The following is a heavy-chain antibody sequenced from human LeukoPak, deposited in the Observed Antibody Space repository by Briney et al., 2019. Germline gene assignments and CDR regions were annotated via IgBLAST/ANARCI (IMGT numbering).Heavy chain of an antibody. V-gene: IGHV1-18*01. J-gene: IGHJ2*01. CDR2: ISAYNGNT. CDR1: GYTFTSYG. Sequence: ASVKVSCKASGYTFTSYGISWVRQAPGQGLEWMGWISAYNGNTNYAQKLQGRVTMTTDTSTSTAYMELRSLRSDDTAVYYCAGLTSSWYQDWYFDLWGRGTLVTVSS. D-gene: IGHD6-13*01. CDR3: AGLTSSWYQDWYFDL.